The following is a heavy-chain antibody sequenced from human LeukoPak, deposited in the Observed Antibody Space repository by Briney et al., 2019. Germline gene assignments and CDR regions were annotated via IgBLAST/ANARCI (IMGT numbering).Heavy chain of an antibody. D-gene: IGHD4-17*01. CDR1: GYTFTRYL. CDR2: INPYGGTT. J-gene: IGHJ4*02. CDR3: ARGDYRGKFDY. V-gene: IGHV1-46*01. Sequence: GASLKVSCKASGYTFTRYLMHWVRQAPGQGLEWMGAINPYGGTTNYAQKFQGRVTMTRDTSASTVYMELSSLRSEDTAVYYCARGDYRGKFDYWGQGTLVTVSS.